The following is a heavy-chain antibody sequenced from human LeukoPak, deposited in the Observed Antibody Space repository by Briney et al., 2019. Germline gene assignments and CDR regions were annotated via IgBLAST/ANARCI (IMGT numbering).Heavy chain of an antibody. CDR3: AKVTPNSRTSGYDGFDY. D-gene: IGHD5-12*01. V-gene: IGHV3-23*01. CDR2: ISGSGGST. J-gene: IGHJ4*02. CDR1: GFTFSSYG. Sequence: GGSVRLSCAASGFTFSSYGMSWVRQAPGKGLEWVSAISGSGGSTYCADSVKARFTISRDNSKNSLYLQMNSLRAEDTAVYYCAKVTPNSRTSGYDGFDYWGQGTLVTVSS.